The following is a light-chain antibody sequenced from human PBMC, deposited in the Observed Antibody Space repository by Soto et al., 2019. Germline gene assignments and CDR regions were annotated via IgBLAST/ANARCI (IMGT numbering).Light chain of an antibody. J-gene: IGLJ3*02. CDR1: SGHSSYA. CDR3: QTWGTGIHWV. V-gene: IGLV4-69*01. Sequence: QPVLTQSPSASASLGASVKLTCTLSSGHSSYAIAWHQQQPEKGPRYLMKLNSDGSHSKGDGIPDRFSGSSSGAERYLTISSLQSEDDADYYCQTWGTGIHWVFGGGTQLTVL. CDR2: LNSDGSH.